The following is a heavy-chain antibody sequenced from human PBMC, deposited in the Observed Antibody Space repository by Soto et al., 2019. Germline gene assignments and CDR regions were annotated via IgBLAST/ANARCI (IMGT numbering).Heavy chain of an antibody. J-gene: IGHJ4*02. CDR2: ISGSGGAT. D-gene: IGHD3-16*01. CDR3: AKSQGILLFPVPVGIVNRPKPSGFAY. V-gene: IGHV3-23*01. Sequence: EVQLLESGGGLARPGGALRLCCTASGFTFSSYAMTWVRQAPGKGLAWVSGISGSGGATHYTDAGKGRFTVSRDNSNNTVCLQMNRLSVEHTAVSYCAKSQGILLFPVPVGIVNRPKPSGFAYWGQGTLGTVSA. CDR1: GFTFSSYA.